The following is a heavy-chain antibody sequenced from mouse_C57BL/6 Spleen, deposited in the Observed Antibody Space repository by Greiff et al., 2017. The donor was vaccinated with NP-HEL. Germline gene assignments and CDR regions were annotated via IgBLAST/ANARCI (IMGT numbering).Heavy chain of an antibody. Sequence: VQLQQSGPELVKPGASVKIPCKASGYTFTDYNMDWVKQSHGKSLEWIGDINPNNGGTIYNQKFKGKATLTVDKSSSTAYMELRSLTSEDTAVYYCARAMEITNWYFDVWGTGTTVTVSS. CDR3: ARAMEITNWYFDV. V-gene: IGHV1-18*01. J-gene: IGHJ1*03. D-gene: IGHD2-4*01. CDR2: INPNNGGT. CDR1: GYTFTDYN.